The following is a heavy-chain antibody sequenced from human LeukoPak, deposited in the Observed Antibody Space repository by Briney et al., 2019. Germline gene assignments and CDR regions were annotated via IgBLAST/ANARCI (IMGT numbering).Heavy chain of an antibody. CDR2: IIPILGIA. V-gene: IGHV1-69*04. D-gene: IGHD5-18*01. J-gene: IGHJ4*02. Sequence: EASVKVSCKASGGTFSSYAISWVRQAPGQGLEWMGRIIPILGIANYAQKFQGRVTITADKSTSTAYMELSSLRSEDTAVYYCAREYTAMLPFDYWGQGTLVTVSS. CDR3: AREYTAMLPFDY. CDR1: GGTFSSYA.